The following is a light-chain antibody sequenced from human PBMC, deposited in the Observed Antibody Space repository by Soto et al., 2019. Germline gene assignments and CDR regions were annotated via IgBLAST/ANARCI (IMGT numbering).Light chain of an antibody. V-gene: IGKV1-5*03. CDR2: KAS. CDR1: QSISSW. J-gene: IGKJ4*01. CDR3: QQSYTTPLT. Sequence: DIQMTQSPSTLSASLGERATLSCRASQSISSWLAWYQQKPGKAPKLLIYKASSLQSGVPSRFSGSGSGTDFTLTSSSLNLEDFATYYCQQSYTTPLTFGGGTKVDIK.